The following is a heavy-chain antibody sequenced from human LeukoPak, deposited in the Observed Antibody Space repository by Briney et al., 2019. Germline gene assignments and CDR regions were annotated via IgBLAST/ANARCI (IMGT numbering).Heavy chain of an antibody. CDR1: GYTFTSYD. Sequence: ASVKVSCKASGYTFTSYDINWVRQATGQGLEWMGWMNPNRGYTGYAQKFQGRVTMTRNTSISTAYMELSSLRSEDTAVYYCARGNGYCSSTSCYGSSWFDPWGQGTLVTVSS. J-gene: IGHJ5*02. CDR2: MNPNRGYT. V-gene: IGHV1-8*01. CDR3: ARGNGYCSSTSCYGSSWFDP. D-gene: IGHD2-2*03.